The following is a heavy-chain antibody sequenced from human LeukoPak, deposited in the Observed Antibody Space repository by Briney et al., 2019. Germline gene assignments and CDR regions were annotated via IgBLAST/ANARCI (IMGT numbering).Heavy chain of an antibody. CDR1: GFTFSSYD. V-gene: IGHV3-13*01. CDR2: IGTAGDT. Sequence: GGSLRLSCAASGFTFSSYDMHWVRQATGKGLEWVSAIGTAGDTYYPGSVKGRFTISRENAKNSLYLQMNSLRAGDTAVYYCARVPHTGYGMDVWGQGTTVTVSS. J-gene: IGHJ6*02. D-gene: IGHD5-18*01. CDR3: ARVPHTGYGMDV.